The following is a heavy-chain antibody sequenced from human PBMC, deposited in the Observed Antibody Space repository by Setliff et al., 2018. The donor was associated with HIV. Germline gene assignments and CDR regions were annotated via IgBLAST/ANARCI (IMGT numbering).Heavy chain of an antibody. J-gene: IGHJ3*01. Sequence: SETLSLTCTVSGDSISSDFYWGWIRQPPGKGLEWIASIYHSGNTYYMPSLQSRVTISVDMSKNQFSLKLNSVTAADTAVYYCARGEACDGGCHYAFELWGRGTMVTVS. CDR1: GDSISSDFY. V-gene: IGHV4-38-2*02. CDR3: ARGEACDGGCHYAFEL. CDR2: IYHSGNT. D-gene: IGHD2-21*02.